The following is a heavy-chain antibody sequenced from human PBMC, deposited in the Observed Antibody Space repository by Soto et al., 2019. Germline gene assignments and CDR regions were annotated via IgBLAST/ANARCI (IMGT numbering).Heavy chain of an antibody. CDR3: ARSEAKGSVWGSYRYTQHAYGMDV. J-gene: IGHJ6*02. CDR1: GGSISSYY. D-gene: IGHD3-16*02. Sequence: SLTCTVSGGSISSYYWSWIRQPPGKGLEWIGYSYYSGSTNYNPSLKSRVTISVDTSKNQFSLKLSSVTAADTAVYYCARSEAKGSVWGSYRYTQHAYGMDVWGQGTTVTVSS. CDR2: SYYSGST. V-gene: IGHV4-59*01.